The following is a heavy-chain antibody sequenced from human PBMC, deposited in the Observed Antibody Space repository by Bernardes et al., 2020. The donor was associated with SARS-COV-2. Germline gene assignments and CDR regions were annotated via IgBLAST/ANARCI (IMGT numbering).Heavy chain of an antibody. V-gene: IGHV3-30*09. Sequence: GRSLRLSCAASGFTFSNCDMHWVRQPPGKGLEWVAIIAYDGTTKYSSDSVKGRFDISRDNSKNTVFLQINRLRDEDTAVYYCAKETDDSSSSWFDYWGHGTLVTVSS. CDR2: IAYDGTTK. CDR1: GFTFSNCD. CDR3: AKETDDSSSSWFDY. D-gene: IGHD6-6*01. J-gene: IGHJ4*01.